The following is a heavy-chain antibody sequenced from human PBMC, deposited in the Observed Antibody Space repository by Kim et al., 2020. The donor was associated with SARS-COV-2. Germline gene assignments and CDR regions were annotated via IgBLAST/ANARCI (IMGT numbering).Heavy chain of an antibody. CDR3: ARGVGPYSSSWYGSHY. D-gene: IGHD6-13*01. CDR2: ISYDGSNK. CDR1: GFTFSTYG. V-gene: IGHV3-33*05. J-gene: IGHJ4*01. Sequence: GGSLRLSCAASGFTFSTYGMHWVRQAPGKGLEWVAVISYDGSNKYYADSVKGRFTISRDNSKSTLYLQMNSLRAEDTAVYYCARGVGPYSSSWYGSHYWG.